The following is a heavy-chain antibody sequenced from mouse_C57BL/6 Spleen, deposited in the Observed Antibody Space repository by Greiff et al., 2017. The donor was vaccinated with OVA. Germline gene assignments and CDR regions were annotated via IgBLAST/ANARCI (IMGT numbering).Heavy chain of an antibody. CDR1: GYAFSSSW. CDR2: IYPGDGDT. V-gene: IGHV1-82*01. CDR3: AREMNYGYVAY. J-gene: IGHJ3*01. Sequence: VQLQQSGPELVKPGASVKISCKASGYAFSSSWMNWVKQRPGKGLEWIGRIYPGDGDTNYNGKFKGKATLTADKSSSTAYMQLSSLTSEDSAVYFCAREMNYGYVAYWGQGTLVTVSA. D-gene: IGHD2-2*01.